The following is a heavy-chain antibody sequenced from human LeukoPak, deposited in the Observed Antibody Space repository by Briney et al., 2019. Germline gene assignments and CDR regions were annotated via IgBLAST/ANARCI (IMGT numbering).Heavy chain of an antibody. CDR3: ARGTRITIFGVVSSPNGRRYYFDY. V-gene: IGHV1-2*02. D-gene: IGHD3-3*01. Sequence: ASVKVSCKASGYTFTAYYLHWVRQAPGQGLEWMGWINPNSGGTNYAQKFQGRVTMTRDTSISTAYMELSRLRSDDTAVYYCARGTRITIFGVVSSPNGRRYYFDYWGQGTLVTVSS. CDR2: INPNSGGT. CDR1: GYTFTAYY. J-gene: IGHJ4*02.